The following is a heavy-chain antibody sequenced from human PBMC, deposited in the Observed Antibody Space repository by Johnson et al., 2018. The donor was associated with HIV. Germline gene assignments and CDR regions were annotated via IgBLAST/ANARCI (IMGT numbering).Heavy chain of an antibody. D-gene: IGHD1-26*01. V-gene: IGHV3-9*01. J-gene: IGHJ3*02. CDR2: ISWNSGSI. CDR3: ARRSWAFDAFDI. Sequence: VESGGGLVQPGRSLRLSCAASGFTFDDYAMHWVRQAPGKGLEWVSGISWNSGSIGYADSVKGRFTISRDNAKNSLYLQMNSLRAEDTAVYYCARRSWAFDAFDIWGQGTMVTVSS. CDR1: GFTFDDYA.